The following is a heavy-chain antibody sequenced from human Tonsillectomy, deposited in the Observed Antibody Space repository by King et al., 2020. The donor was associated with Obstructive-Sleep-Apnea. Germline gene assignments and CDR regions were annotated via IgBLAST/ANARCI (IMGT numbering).Heavy chain of an antibody. V-gene: IGHV3-30-3*01. J-gene: IGHJ6*02. CDR1: GFTFSSYA. CDR2: ISYDGSNK. CDR3: ATMTYVDTAMAGCKYYGMDV. D-gene: IGHD5-18*01. Sequence: VQLVESGGGVVQPGRSLRLSCAASGFTFSSYAMHWVRQAPGKGLEWVAGISYDGSNKYYADSVKGRFTISRDNSKNTLYLQMNSLRAEDTAVYYCATMTYVDTAMAGCKYYGMDVWGQGTTVTVSS.